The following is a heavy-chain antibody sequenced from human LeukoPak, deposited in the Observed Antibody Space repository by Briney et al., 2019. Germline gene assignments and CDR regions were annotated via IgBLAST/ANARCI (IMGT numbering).Heavy chain of an antibody. V-gene: IGHV3-9*01. D-gene: IGHD3-22*01. CDR1: GFTFDDYA. CDR3: AKAPDYDYYDSSGYLDY. J-gene: IGHJ4*02. CDR2: ISWNSGSI. Sequence: QSGGSLRLSCAASGFTFDDYAMHWVRQAPGKGLEWVSGISWNSGSIGYADSVKGRFTISRDNAKNSLYLQMNSLRAEDTALYYCAKAPDYDYYDSSGYLDYWGQGTLVTVSS.